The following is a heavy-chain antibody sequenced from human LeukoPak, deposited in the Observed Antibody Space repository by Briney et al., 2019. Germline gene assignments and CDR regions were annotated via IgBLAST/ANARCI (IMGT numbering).Heavy chain of an antibody. D-gene: IGHD6-13*01. CDR1: GYTFTGYY. CDR3: ARGQQLASN. Sequence: GASVKVSCKASGYTFTGYYIYWVRQAPGQGLEWMGWINPNSGGTNYAQKSQGRVTMTREMSISTAYMELSRLRSDDTAVYYCARGQQLASNWGQGTLVTVSS. CDR2: INPNSGGT. V-gene: IGHV1-2*02. J-gene: IGHJ4*02.